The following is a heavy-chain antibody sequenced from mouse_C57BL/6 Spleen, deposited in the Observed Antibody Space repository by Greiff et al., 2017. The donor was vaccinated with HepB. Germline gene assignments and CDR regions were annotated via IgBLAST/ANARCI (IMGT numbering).Heavy chain of an antibody. J-gene: IGHJ1*03. CDR3: ARSGAYGTDV. D-gene: IGHD2-10*02. Sequence: QVQLKQPGAELVRPGSSVKLSCKASGYTFTSYWMDWVKQRPGQGLEWIGNIYPSDSETHYNQKFKDKATLTVDKSSSTAYMQLSSLTSEDSAVYYCARSGAYGTDVWGTGTTVTVSS. CDR1: GYTFTSYW. CDR2: IYPSDSET. V-gene: IGHV1-61*01.